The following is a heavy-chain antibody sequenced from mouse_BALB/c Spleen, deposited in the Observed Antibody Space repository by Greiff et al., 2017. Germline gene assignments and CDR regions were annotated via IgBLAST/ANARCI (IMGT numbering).Heavy chain of an antibody. D-gene: IGHD2-4*01. CDR3: ARAGLRQMFDY. CDR1: GYTFTSYW. V-gene: IGHV1-7*01. CDR2: INPSTGYT. J-gene: IGHJ2*01. Sequence: QVQLQQSGAELAKPGASVKMSCKASGYTFTSYWMHWVKQRPGQGLEWIGYINPSTGYTEYNQKFKDKATLTADKSSSTAYMQLSSLTSEDSAVYYCARAGLRQMFDYWGQGTTLTVSS.